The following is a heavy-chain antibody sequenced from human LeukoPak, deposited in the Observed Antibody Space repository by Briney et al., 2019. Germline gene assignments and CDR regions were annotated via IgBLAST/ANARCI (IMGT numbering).Heavy chain of an antibody. CDR2: IYSGGST. V-gene: IGHV3-NL1*01. J-gene: IGHJ3*02. CDR3: ANRPTVAVAGMGKAFDI. CDR1: GFTFSSYG. D-gene: IGHD6-19*01. Sequence: PGGSLRLSCAASGFTFSSYGMHWVRQAPGKGLEWVSVIYSGGSTYYADSVKGRFTISRDNSNNTLYLQMNSLRAEDTAVYYCANRPTVAVAGMGKAFDIWGQGTMVTVSS.